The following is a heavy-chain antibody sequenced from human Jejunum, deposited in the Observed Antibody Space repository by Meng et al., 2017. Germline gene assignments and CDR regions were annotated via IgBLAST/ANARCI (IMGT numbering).Heavy chain of an antibody. D-gene: IGHD1-26*01. CDR2: ISGTGTGT. CDR3: AKGGGNSGNSKYYFDY. CDR1: GFTFSNFA. Sequence: GGSLRLSCEVSGFTFSNFAMSWVRQAPGKGLEWVSTISGTGTGTYYGGSVKGRFTISRDNSKNTLYLQMNSLRAEDTAVYYCAKGGGNSGNSKYYFDYWGQGTLVTVSS. J-gene: IGHJ4*02. V-gene: IGHV3-23*01.